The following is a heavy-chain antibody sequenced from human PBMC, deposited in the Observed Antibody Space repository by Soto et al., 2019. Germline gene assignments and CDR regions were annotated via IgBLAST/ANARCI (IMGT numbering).Heavy chain of an antibody. CDR1: GDSVSSSSAA. D-gene: IGHD3-16*01. J-gene: IGHJ6*02. Sequence: SQTLSLTCDISGDSVSSSSAAWNWIRQSPSRGLEWLGRTYYRSKWIHEYTLSMESRITINPDTSKNQFSLHIHSVTPEDTAVYYCAGVVWFRGMDVWGQGTPVTVSS. CDR2: TYYRSKWIH. V-gene: IGHV6-1*01. CDR3: AGVVWFRGMDV.